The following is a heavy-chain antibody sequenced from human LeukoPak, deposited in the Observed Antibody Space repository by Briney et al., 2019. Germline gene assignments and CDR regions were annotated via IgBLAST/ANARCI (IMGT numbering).Heavy chain of an antibody. CDR1: GGSISSSSYY. D-gene: IGHD3-22*01. CDR2: IYYSGST. J-gene: IGHJ4*02. Sequence: PSETLSLTCTVSGGSISSSSYYWGWIRQPPGKGLEWIGSIYYSGSTYYNPSLKSRVTISVDTSKNQFSLKLSSVTAADTAVYYCARANPIVVVIDYWGQGTLVTVSS. CDR3: ARANPIVVVIDY. V-gene: IGHV4-39*07.